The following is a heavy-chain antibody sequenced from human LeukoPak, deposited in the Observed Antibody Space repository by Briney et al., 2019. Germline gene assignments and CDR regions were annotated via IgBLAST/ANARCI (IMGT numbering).Heavy chain of an antibody. CDR3: ARERGEGGYSSGRSNGGYYYMDV. Sequence: GGSLRLSCAASGFTVSSDYMSWVRQAPGRGLEWVSVIYSGGSTYYADSVKGRFTFSRDNSKNTLYLQMNSLGAEDTAVYYCARERGEGGYSSGRSNGGYYYMDVWGKGTTVTVSS. V-gene: IGHV3-53*05. CDR1: GFTVSSDY. J-gene: IGHJ6*03. D-gene: IGHD6-25*01. CDR2: IYSGGST.